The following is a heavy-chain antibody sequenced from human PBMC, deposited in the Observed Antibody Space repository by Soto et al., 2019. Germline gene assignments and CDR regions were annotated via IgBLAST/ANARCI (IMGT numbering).Heavy chain of an antibody. J-gene: IGHJ4*02. D-gene: IGHD3-9*01. CDR3: TRLGDFDWLFGPMG. CDR1: GFTFSGSA. Sequence: GGSLRLSCAASGFTFSGSAMHWVRQASGKGLEWVGRIRSKANSYATAYAASVKGRFTISRDDSKNTAYLQMNSLKTEDTAVYYCTRLGDFDWLFGPMGWGQGTLVTVSS. CDR2: IRSKANSYAT. V-gene: IGHV3-73*01.